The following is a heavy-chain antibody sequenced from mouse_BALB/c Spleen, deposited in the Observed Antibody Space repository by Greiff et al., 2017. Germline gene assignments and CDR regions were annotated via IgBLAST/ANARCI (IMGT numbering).Heavy chain of an antibody. V-gene: IGHV1S22*01. CDR3: TRYYRYAFDY. CDR2: IYPGSGST. J-gene: IGHJ2*01. CDR1: GYTFTSYW. D-gene: IGHD2-14*01. Sequence: LQQPGSELVRPGASVKLSCKASGYTFTSYWLHWVKQRPGQGLEWIGNIYPGSGSTNYDEKFKSKATLTVDTSSSTAYMQLSSLTSEDSAVYYCTRYYRYAFDYWGQGTTLTVSS.